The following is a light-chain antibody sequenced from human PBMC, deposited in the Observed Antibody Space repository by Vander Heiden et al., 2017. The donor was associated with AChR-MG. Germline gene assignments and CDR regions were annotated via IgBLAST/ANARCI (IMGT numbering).Light chain of an antibody. CDR3: NSRDSSGYHLV. CDR1: SLRNYY. CDR2: GKN. J-gene: IGLJ2*01. V-gene: IGLV3-19*01. Sequence: SSELTQDPAVSVALGQTVRITCQGDSLRNYYASWYQQTPEQAPVLVIYGKNNRPSGIPDRFSGSSSGNTASLTITGAQAEDEADYYCNSRDSSGYHLVFGGGTKLTVL.